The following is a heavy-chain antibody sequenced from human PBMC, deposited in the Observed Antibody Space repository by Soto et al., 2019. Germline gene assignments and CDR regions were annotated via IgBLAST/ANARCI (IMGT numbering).Heavy chain of an antibody. CDR1: GYTFTSYA. D-gene: IGHD3-22*01. CDR2: INAGNGNT. Sequence: GASVKVSCKASGYTFTSYAMHWVRQAPGQRLEWMGWINAGNGNTKYSQKFQGRVTITRDTSASTAYMELSSLRSEDTAVYYCARDNSLQIWLADSSGYPDYWGQGNLVTVSS. V-gene: IGHV1-3*01. J-gene: IGHJ4*02. CDR3: ARDNSLQIWLADSSGYPDY.